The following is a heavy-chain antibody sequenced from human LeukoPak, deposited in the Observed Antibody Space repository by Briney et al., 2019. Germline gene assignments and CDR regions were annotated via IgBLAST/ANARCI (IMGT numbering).Heavy chain of an antibody. Sequence: TSETLSLTCTVSGGSISSGSYYWSWIRQPAGKGLEWIGRIYTSGSTNYNPSLKSRVTISVDTSKNQFSLKLSSVTAADTAVYYCARDISAGYSPHFDYWGQGTLVTVSS. CDR3: ARDISAGYSPHFDY. J-gene: IGHJ4*02. CDR2: IYTSGST. V-gene: IGHV4-61*02. CDR1: GGSISSGSYY. D-gene: IGHD2-15*01.